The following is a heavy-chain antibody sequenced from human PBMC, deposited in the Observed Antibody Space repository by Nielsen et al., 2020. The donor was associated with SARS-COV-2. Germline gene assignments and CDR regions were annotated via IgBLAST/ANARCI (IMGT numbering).Heavy chain of an antibody. CDR2: INPNSGGT. J-gene: IGHJ4*02. CDR3: ARDYTTYYYDSSGP. Sequence: ASVKVSCKASGYTFTGYYMHWVRQAPGQGLGWMGWINPNSGGTNYAQKLQGRVTMTTDTSTSTAYMELRSLRSDDTAVYYCARDYTTYYYDSSGPWGQGTLVTVSS. CDR1: GYTFTGYY. D-gene: IGHD3-22*01. V-gene: IGHV1-2*02.